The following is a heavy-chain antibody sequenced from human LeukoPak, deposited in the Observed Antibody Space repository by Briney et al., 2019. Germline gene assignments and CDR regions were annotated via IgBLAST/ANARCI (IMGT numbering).Heavy chain of an antibody. D-gene: IGHD6-19*01. CDR3: ARDEMRSGWIYYYYYMDV. CDR1: GFTFSSYW. J-gene: IGHJ6*03. CDR2: IKQDGSEK. Sequence: GGSLRLSCAASGFTFSSYWMSWVRQAPGKGLEWVANIKQDGSEKYYVDSVKGRFTISRDDAKNSLYLQMNSLRAEDTAVYYCARDEMRSGWIYYYYYMDVWGKGTTVTVSS. V-gene: IGHV3-7*01.